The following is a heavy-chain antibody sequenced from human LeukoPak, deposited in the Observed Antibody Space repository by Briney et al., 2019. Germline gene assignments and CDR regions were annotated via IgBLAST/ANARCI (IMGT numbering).Heavy chain of an antibody. CDR1: GGSISSYY. J-gene: IGHJ4*02. Sequence: SETLSLTCTVSGGSISSYYWSWIRQPPGKGLEWIGYIYYSGSTNYNPSLKSRVTISVDTSKNQFSLKLSSVTAADTAVYYCARDAASSGYSTAGDYWGQGTLVTVSS. V-gene: IGHV4-59*12. CDR2: IYYSGST. D-gene: IGHD3-22*01. CDR3: ARDAASSGYSTAGDY.